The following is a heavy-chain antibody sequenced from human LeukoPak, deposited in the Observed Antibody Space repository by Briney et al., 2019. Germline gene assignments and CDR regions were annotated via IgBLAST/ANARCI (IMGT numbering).Heavy chain of an antibody. V-gene: IGHV4-59*11. D-gene: IGHD1-14*01. Sequence: PSETLSLTCTVSGGSISSHYWSWIRQPPGKGLEGIVYIYYSGSTNYNPSLKSRVTISVDTSKNQFSLKLSSVTAADPAVYYCARNNQAAEDYFDYWGQGTLVTVSS. CDR1: GGSISSHY. CDR3: ARNNQAAEDYFDY. J-gene: IGHJ4*02. CDR2: IYYSGST.